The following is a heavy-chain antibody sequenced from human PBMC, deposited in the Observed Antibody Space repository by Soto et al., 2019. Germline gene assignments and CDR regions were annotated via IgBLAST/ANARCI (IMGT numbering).Heavy chain of an antibody. CDR2: ISYDGSNK. CDR1: GFTFSSDW. D-gene: IGHD2-2*01. J-gene: IGHJ4*02. Sequence: GGSLRLSCAASGFTFSSDWMHWVRQAPGKGLEWVAVISYDGSNKYYADSVKGRFTISRDNSKNTLYLQMNSLRAEDTAVYYCAKDIEDIVVVPAAIPSYYFDYWGQGTLVTVSS. CDR3: AKDIEDIVVVPAAIPSYYFDY. V-gene: IGHV3-30*18.